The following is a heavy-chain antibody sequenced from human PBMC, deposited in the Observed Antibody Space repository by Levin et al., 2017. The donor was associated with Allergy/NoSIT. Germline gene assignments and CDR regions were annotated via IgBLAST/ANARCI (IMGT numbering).Heavy chain of an antibody. CDR1: GFTFNNYW. Sequence: PGGSLRLSCAASGFTFNNYWMSWVRQAPGKGLERVANIKQDGSDKYYVDSVKGRFTISRDNANNSLYLQMNSLRAEDTAVYYCAKYRIPSTRYDAFDIWGQGTTVTVSS. CDR3: AKYRIPSTRYDAFDI. J-gene: IGHJ3*02. CDR2: IKQDGSDK. D-gene: IGHD6-6*01. V-gene: IGHV3-7*01.